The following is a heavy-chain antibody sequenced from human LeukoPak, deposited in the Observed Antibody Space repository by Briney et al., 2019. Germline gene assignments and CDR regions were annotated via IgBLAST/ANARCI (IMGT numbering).Heavy chain of an antibody. CDR1: GFTFSRYS. J-gene: IGHJ4*02. CDR2: ISSSSIYT. CDR3: ARDRLHYGEYEKTFDY. V-gene: IGHV3-21*01. D-gene: IGHD4-17*01. Sequence: GGSLRLSCAASGFTFSRYSMIWVRQAPGKGLEWVSSISSSSIYTYYADSVRGRFTISRDNAKNSLYLQMNSLRAEDTAVYYCARDRLHYGEYEKTFDYWGQGTLVTVSS.